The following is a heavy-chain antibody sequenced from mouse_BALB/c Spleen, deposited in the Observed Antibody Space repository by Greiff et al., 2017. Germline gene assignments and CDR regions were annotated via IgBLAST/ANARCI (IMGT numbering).Heavy chain of an antibody. CDR3: ARPIGNYSFDY. CDR1: GFAFSSYD. D-gene: IGHD2-1*01. V-gene: IGHV5-12-1*01. Sequence: DVKLVESGGGLVKPGGSLKLSCAASGFAFSSYDMSWVRQTPEKRLEWVAYISSGGGSTYYPDTVKGRLTISRDNAKNTLYLQMSSLKSEDTAMYYCARPIGNYSFDYWGQGTTLTVSS. CDR2: ISSGGGST. J-gene: IGHJ2*01.